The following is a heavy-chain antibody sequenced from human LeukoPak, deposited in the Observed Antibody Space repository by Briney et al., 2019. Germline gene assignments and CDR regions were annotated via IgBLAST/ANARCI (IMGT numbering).Heavy chain of an antibody. CDR3: ARDMRDSAQSRYFYGYEFDF. Sequence: GGSLRLSCAASGFTFSSYGMHWVRQAPGKGLEWVAVISYHGSTKYYADSVKGRFTISRDNSNNKLYLQMNSLRVEDTAVYYCARDMRDSAQSRYFYGYEFDFWGQGALVTVSS. D-gene: IGHD5-18*01. CDR2: ISYHGSTK. J-gene: IGHJ4*02. CDR1: GFTFSSYG. V-gene: IGHV3-30*03.